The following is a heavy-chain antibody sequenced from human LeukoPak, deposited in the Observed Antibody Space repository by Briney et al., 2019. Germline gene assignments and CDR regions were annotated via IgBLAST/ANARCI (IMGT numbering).Heavy chain of an antibody. J-gene: IGHJ6*03. CDR2: IRYDGSNK. CDR1: GFTFSSYG. V-gene: IGHV3-30*02. Sequence: GGSLRLSCAASGFTFSSYGMHWVRQAPGKGLEGVAFIRYDGSNKYYADSVKGRFTISRDNSKNTLYLQMNSLRAEDTAVYYCARVMTTVTTVYYYYMDVWGKGTTVTISS. CDR3: ARVMTTVTTVYYYYMDV. D-gene: IGHD4-17*01.